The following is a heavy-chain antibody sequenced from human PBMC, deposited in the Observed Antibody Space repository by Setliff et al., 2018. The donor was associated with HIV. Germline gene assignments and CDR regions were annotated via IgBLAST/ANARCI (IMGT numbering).Heavy chain of an antibody. CDR1: GDSISTDY. J-gene: IGHJ4*02. V-gene: IGHV4-59*08. Sequence: LSLTCTVSGDSISTDYWTWIRQPPGKGLEWIGYIYNSASTSYNPPLKSRVTISVDTSKNQFSLKLSSVTAADTAVYYCARHSPSDYWGQGTLVTVSS. CDR3: ARHSPSDY. CDR2: IYNSAST.